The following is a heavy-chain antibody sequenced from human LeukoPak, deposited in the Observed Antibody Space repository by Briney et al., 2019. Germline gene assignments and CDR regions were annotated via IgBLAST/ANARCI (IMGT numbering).Heavy chain of an antibody. CDR2: IIPTLDVA. V-gene: IGHV1-69*04. CDR3: ARDWAPEQGGGTYYFDY. CDR1: GDNFSSYV. D-gene: IGHD1-14*01. Sequence: ASVKVSCKVSGDNFSSYVITWVRQAPGQGLEWMGRIIPTLDVANFAQKFQGRVTMTRDTSTSTVYMELSSLRSEDTAVYYCARDWAPEQGGGTYYFDYWGQGTLVTVSS. J-gene: IGHJ4*02.